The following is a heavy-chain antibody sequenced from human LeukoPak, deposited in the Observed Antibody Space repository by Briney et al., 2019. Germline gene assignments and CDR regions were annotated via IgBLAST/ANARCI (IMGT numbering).Heavy chain of an antibody. D-gene: IGHD3-3*01. V-gene: IGHV3-23*01. CDR2: FIGNAATI. CDR1: GFTFGTYA. J-gene: IGHJ4*02. Sequence: AGGSLRLSCTASGFTFGTYAMNWVRQAPGKGLQWVALFIGNAATIAYADSVRGRFTISRDNSKNTLYLQMNSLRVEDTAVYYCVKDRTPDGYYSVDYWGQGILVTVSS. CDR3: VKDRTPDGYYSVDY.